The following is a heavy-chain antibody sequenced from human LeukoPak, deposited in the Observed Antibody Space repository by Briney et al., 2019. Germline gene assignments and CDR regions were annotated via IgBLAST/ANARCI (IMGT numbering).Heavy chain of an antibody. Sequence: ASVRVSCKASGYSFTNSAMYWLRQASGQWLEWMGWITTNTRNPTYAQGFTGRFVFSLDTSVSTAYLQISSLKAEDTAVYYCARIRAPSSFGQRESDYWGQGTLVTVSS. CDR3: ARIRAPSSFGQRESDY. J-gene: IGHJ4*02. V-gene: IGHV7-4-1*02. CDR2: ITTNTRNP. CDR1: GYSFTNSA. D-gene: IGHD3-3*02.